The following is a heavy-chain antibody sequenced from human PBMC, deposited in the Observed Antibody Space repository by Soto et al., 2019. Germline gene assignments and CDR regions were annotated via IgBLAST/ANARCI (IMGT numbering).Heavy chain of an antibody. CDR3: ARVELLWFGELSPIYMDV. CDR2: IYYSGST. Sequence: SETLSLTCTVSGGSISSGGYYWSWIRQHPGKGLEWIGYIYYSGSTYYNPSLKSRVTISVDTSKNQFSLKLSSVTAADTAVYYCARVELLWFGELSPIYMDVWGKGTTVTVSS. CDR1: GGSISSGGYY. J-gene: IGHJ6*03. D-gene: IGHD3-10*01. V-gene: IGHV4-31*03.